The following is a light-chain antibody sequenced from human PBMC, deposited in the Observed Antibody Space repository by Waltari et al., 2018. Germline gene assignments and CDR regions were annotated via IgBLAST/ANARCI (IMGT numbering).Light chain of an antibody. J-gene: IGKJ1*01. CDR2: GAS. V-gene: IGKV3-15*01. CDR3: QQYNNWPLWT. CDR1: QSVSSN. Sequence: EIVMTQSPATLSVSPGERATLSCGASQSVSSNLAWNQQNPGQPPRLLIYGASTRATGIPARFSGSGSGTEFTLTISSLQSEDFAVYYCQQYNNWPLWTFGQGTKVEIK.